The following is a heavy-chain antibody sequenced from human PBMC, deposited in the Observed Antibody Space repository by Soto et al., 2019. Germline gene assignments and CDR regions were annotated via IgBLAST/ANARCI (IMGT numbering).Heavy chain of an antibody. V-gene: IGHV3-30*18. CDR2: ISDDGNSK. Sequence: QVQLVESGGGVVQPGRSLRLSCAASGFTFSTYGMYWVHQAPGKGLEWVAVISDDGNSKYYADSVKGRFTISRDNSKNTVYLQMNSLRLEDTAVYYCAKDQTHAFDIWGQGTMVTVSS. CDR3: AKDQTHAFDI. J-gene: IGHJ3*02. CDR1: GFTFSTYG.